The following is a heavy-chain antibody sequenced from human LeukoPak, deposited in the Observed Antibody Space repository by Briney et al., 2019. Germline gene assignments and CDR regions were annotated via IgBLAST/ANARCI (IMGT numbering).Heavy chain of an antibody. J-gene: IGHJ5*02. Sequence: SETLSLTCAVHGGSFSGYYWSWIRQPPGKGLEWIGEINHSGSTNYNPSLKSRVTISIDTSKNQFSLKLSSVTAADTAVYYCARHLGRIAVAGTGWFDPWGQGTLVTVSS. CDR2: INHSGST. CDR3: ARHLGRIAVAGTGWFDP. V-gene: IGHV4-34*01. D-gene: IGHD6-19*01. CDR1: GGSFSGYY.